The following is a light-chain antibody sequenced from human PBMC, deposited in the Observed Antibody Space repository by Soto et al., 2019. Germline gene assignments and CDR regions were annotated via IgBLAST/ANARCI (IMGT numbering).Light chain of an antibody. CDR2: RTS. V-gene: IGKV3-15*01. CDR3: QQYNNWPRAT. Sequence: IVMTQSPATLSVSPGERATLSCRASQSISSNLAWYQQKPGQAPRLLMFRTSSRATGFPARFSGSGSGTEFNLTISSLQSEDFGVYYCQQYNNWPRATFGGGPKV. J-gene: IGKJ4*01. CDR1: QSISSN.